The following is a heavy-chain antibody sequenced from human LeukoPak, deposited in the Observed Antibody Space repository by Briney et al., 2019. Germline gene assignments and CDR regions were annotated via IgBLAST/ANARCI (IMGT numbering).Heavy chain of an antibody. CDR1: GGSFSGYY. D-gene: IGHD3-22*01. Sequence: SETLSLTCAVYGGSFSGYYWSWIRQPPGKGLEWIGEINHSGSTNYNPSLKSRVTISVDTSKNQFSLKLSSVTAADTAVYYCASVDGYYYDSSGFLEVDYWGQGTLVTVSS. V-gene: IGHV4-34*01. CDR2: INHSGST. J-gene: IGHJ4*02. CDR3: ASVDGYYYDSSGFLEVDY.